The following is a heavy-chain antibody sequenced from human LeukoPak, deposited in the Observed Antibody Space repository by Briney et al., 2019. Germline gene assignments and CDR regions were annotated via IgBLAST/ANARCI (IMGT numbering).Heavy chain of an antibody. J-gene: IGHJ6*02. CDR2: ISGSGDST. Sequence: PGGSLRLSCAASGFTFSNYVMSWVRQAPGKGLEWVSGISGSGDSTYYADSVKGRFTISRDNSKNTLYLQMNSLRAEDTAVYYCARRPIKYYYYGMDVWGQGTTVTVSS. CDR3: ARRPIKYYYYGMDV. CDR1: GFTFSNYV. V-gene: IGHV3-23*01.